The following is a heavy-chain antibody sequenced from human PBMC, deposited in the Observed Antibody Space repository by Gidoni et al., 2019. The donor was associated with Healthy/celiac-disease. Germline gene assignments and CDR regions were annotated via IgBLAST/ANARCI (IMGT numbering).Heavy chain of an antibody. V-gene: IGHV1-69*01. CDR2: IIPIFGTA. CDR3: ARAAGYYYGSGTRDAFDI. Sequence: QVQLVQSGAEVKKPGSSVKVSCKASGGTFSSYAISWVRQAPGQGLAWMGGIIPIFGTANYAQKFQGRVTITADESTSTAYMELSSLRSEDTAVYYCARAAGYYYGSGTRDAFDIWGQGTMVTVSS. CDR1: GGTFSSYA. J-gene: IGHJ3*02. D-gene: IGHD3-10*01.